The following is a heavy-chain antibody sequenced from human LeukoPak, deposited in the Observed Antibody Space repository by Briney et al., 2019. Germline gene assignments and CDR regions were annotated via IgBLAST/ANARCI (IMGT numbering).Heavy chain of an antibody. Sequence: PSETLSLTCTVSGGSISSYYWSWIRQPAGKGPEWIGRIYTSGSTNYNPSLKSRVTMSVDTSKNQFSLKLSSVTAADTAVYYCARDLYYDFWSGYPRGFDHWGQGTLVTVSS. V-gene: IGHV4-4*07. J-gene: IGHJ5*02. CDR1: GGSISSYY. D-gene: IGHD3-3*01. CDR2: IYTSGST. CDR3: ARDLYYDFWSGYPRGFDH.